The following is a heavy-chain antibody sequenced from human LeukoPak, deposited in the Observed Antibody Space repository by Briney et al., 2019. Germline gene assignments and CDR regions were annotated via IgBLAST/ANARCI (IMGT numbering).Heavy chain of an antibody. CDR2: IYENGGTT. CDR3: AKDFRIGYSAHFDY. CDR1: GFTFRSHA. D-gene: IGHD2-21*01. V-gene: IGHV3-23*01. Sequence: GGSLRLSCVGSGFTFRSHAMSGVRQAPEKGLEFVSGIYENGGTTYYADSVKGRFSISRDNSKNTLYLQMDSLRGEDTAVYYCAKDFRIGYSAHFDYWGQGALVTVSS. J-gene: IGHJ4*02.